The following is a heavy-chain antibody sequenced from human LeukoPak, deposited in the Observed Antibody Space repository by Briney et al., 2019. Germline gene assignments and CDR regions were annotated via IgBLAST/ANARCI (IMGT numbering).Heavy chain of an antibody. V-gene: IGHV3-23*01. CDR2: ISSSGSGGSI. CDR3: AKEKTGWSGVIDY. J-gene: IGHJ4*02. D-gene: IGHD6-19*01. CDR1: GLTFSSHA. Sequence: GGSLRLYCEASGLTFSSHAMNWVRQAPGNGLKWVSGISSSGSGGSIHYADSVMIRCTISRDNYQNTLHLKMNSLRAEETGIYYCAKEKTGWSGVIDYWGQGTQVTVSS.